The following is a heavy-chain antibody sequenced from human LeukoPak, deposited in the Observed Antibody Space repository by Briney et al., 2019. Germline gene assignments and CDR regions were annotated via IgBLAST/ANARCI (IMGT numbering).Heavy chain of an antibody. CDR2: ISSSSSYI. J-gene: IGHJ4*02. Sequence: GGSLRLSCAASGFTFSSYSMNWVRQAPGKGLEWVSSISSSSSYIYYADSVKGRFTISRDNAKNSLYLQMNSLRAEDKAVYYCARSRGQLVDYWGQGTLVTVSS. CDR3: ARSRGQLVDY. V-gene: IGHV3-21*01. D-gene: IGHD5-18*01. CDR1: GFTFSSYS.